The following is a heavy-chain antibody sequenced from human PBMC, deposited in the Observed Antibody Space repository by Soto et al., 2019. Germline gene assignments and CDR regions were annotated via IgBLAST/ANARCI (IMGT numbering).Heavy chain of an antibody. Sequence: QVQLQESGPGLVKPSQTLSLTCTVSGGSISSGGYYWSWIRQHPGKGLEWIGYIYYSGSTYYNPSLKSRVTISVDTSKNQFSLKLSSVTAADTAVYYCARISSGFEYLAFDIWGQGTMVTVSS. CDR3: ARISSGFEYLAFDI. V-gene: IGHV4-31*03. J-gene: IGHJ3*02. CDR1: GGSISSGGYY. D-gene: IGHD3-22*01. CDR2: IYYSGST.